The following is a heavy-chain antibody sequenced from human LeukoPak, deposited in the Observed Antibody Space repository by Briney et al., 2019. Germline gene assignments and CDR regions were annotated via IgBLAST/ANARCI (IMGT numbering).Heavy chain of an antibody. J-gene: IGHJ5*02. V-gene: IGHV3-9*01. CDR2: ISWNSGST. CDR1: GFTFDDYA. CDR3: AKGPYSSSYHWFDP. Sequence: AGGSLRLSCAASGFTFDDYAMPWVRQAPGKGLEWVSGISWNSGSTGYADSVKGRFTISRDNAKNSLYLQMNSLRAEDTALYYCAKGPYSSSYHWFDPWGQGTLVTVSS. D-gene: IGHD6-6*01.